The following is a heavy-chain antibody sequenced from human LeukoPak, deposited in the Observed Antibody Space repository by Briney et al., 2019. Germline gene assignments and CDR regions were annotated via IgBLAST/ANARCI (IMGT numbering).Heavy chain of an antibody. CDR1: GFALSSYW. V-gene: IGHV3-7*01. Sequence: TGGSLRLSCAASGFALSSYWMSWVRQAPGKGLEWVANIKQDGSGKYYVDSVKGRFTISRDNAKNSLYLQMNSLRAEDTAVYYCARDLGYSSSWTRWFDPWGQGTLVTVSS. CDR3: ARDLGYSSSWTRWFDP. CDR2: IKQDGSGK. J-gene: IGHJ5*02. D-gene: IGHD6-13*01.